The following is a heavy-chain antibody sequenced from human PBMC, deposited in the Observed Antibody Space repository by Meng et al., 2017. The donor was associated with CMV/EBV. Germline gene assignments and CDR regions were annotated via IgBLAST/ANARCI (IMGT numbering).Heavy chain of an antibody. CDR2: IRYDGSNK. V-gene: IGHV3-30*02. D-gene: IGHD1-26*01. Sequence: GGSLRLSCAASGFTFSSYGMHWVRQAPGKGLEWVAFIRYDGSNKYYADSVKGRFTISRDNSKNPLYLQMNSLRAEDTAVYYCANVAQSPGWELHHYYYGMDVWGQGTTVTVSS. CDR3: ANVAQSPGWELHHYYYGMDV. CDR1: GFTFSSYG. J-gene: IGHJ6*02.